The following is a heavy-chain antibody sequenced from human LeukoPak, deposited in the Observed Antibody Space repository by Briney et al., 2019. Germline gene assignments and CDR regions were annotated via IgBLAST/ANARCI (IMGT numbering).Heavy chain of an antibody. D-gene: IGHD3-22*01. CDR1: GYTFTGYY. CDR3: ARVVNYYDCSGYEY. V-gene: IGHV1-2*02. J-gene: IGHJ4*02. CDR2: INPNSGGT. Sequence: ASVKVSCKASGYTFTGYYMHWVRQAPGQGLEWMGWINPNSGGTNYAQKFQGRVTMTRDTSISTAYMELSRLRSDDTAVYYCARVVNYYDCSGYEYWGQGTLVTVSS.